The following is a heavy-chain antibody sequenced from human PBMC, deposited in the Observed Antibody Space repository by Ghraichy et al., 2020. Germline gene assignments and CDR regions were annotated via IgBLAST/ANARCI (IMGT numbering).Heavy chain of an antibody. Sequence: SETQSLTCAVYGGSFSVYYWSWIRQPPGKGLEWIGEINHSGTTNHNPSLKSRVTISVDTSKNQFSLKLSSVTAADTAVYYCAISRGDFEYWGQGTLVTVSS. V-gene: IGHV4-34*01. CDR3: AISRGDFEY. CDR1: GGSFSVYY. J-gene: IGHJ4*02. CDR2: INHSGTT. D-gene: IGHD3-10*01.